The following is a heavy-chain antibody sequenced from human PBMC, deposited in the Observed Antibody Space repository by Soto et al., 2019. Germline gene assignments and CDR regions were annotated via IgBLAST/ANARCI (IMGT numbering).Heavy chain of an antibody. CDR1: GFTFSSYG. J-gene: IGHJ6*03. CDR2: ISYDGSNK. D-gene: IGHD2-15*01. V-gene: IGHV3-30*18. CDR3: AKGYCSGGSCYSLHYYYYMDV. Sequence: QVQLVESGGGVVQPGRSLRLSCAASGFTFSSYGIHWVRQAPGKGLEWVAVISYDGSNKYYADSVKGRFSISRDNSKNTLYLPMNSRRAEDKAVYYCAKGYCSGGSCYSLHYYYYMDVWGKGTTVTVSS.